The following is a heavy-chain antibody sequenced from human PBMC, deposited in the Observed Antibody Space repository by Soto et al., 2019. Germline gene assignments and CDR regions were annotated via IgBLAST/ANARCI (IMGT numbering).Heavy chain of an antibody. CDR3: ARDGETYYDFWSGYYTYNWFDP. V-gene: IGHV1-18*01. Sequence: ASVKVSCKASGYTFTSYGISWVRQAPGQGLEWMGWISAYNGNTNYAQKLQGRVTMTTDTSTSTAYMELRSLRSDDTAVYYCARDGETYYDFWSGYYTYNWFDPWGQGTLVTVSS. D-gene: IGHD3-3*01. CDR2: ISAYNGNT. CDR1: GYTFTSYG. J-gene: IGHJ5*02.